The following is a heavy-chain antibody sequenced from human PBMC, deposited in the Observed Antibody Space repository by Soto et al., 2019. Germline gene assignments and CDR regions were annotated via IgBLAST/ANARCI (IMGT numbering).Heavy chain of an antibody. CDR3: ARRGNKLTKSFWSAP. V-gene: IGHV5-51*07. CDR1: GLTFTSYW. CDR2: IYPDDSDA. D-gene: IGHD3-3*01. J-gene: IGHJ5*02. Sequence: VKISCQGSGLTFTSYWIALVHQIPVKGLDWMGIIYPDDSDARYSPSFEGQVTISVEKSTSTAYLQWRSLKASDTAMYYCARRGNKLTKSFWSAPWGQGTLV.